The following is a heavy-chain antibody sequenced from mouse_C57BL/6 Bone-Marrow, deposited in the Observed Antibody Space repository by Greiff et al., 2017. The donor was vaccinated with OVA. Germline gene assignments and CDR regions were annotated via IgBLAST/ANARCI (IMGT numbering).Heavy chain of an antibody. D-gene: IGHD2-4*01. CDR2: ISDGGSYT. V-gene: IGHV5-4*01. J-gene: IGHJ3*01. CDR3: ARDQDYPFAY. CDR1: GFTFSSYA. Sequence: EVQLVASWGGLVKPGGSLKLSCAASGFTFSSYAMSWVRQTPEKRLEWVATISDGGSYTYYPDNVKGRFTISRDNAKNNLYLQMSHLKSEDTAMYYCARDQDYPFAYWGQGTLVTVSA.